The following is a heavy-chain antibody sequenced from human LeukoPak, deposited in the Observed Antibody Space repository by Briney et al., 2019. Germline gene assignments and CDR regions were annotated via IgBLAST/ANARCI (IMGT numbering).Heavy chain of an antibody. J-gene: IGHJ6*03. V-gene: IGHV4-38-2*02. D-gene: IGHD3-10*01. CDR2: IYHSGST. CDR3: ARDFMYYYGSGHYYYYMDV. Sequence: PSETLSLTCIVSGYSISSGYYWGWIRQPPGKGLERIGSIYHSGSTYYNPSLKSRVTISVDTSKNQFSLKLSSVTAADTAVYYCARDFMYYYGSGHYYYYMDVWGKGTTVTISS. CDR1: GYSISSGYY.